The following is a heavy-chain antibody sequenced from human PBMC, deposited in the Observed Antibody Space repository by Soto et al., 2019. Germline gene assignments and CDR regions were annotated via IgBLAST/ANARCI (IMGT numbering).Heavy chain of an antibody. Sequence: EVQLSESGGGLVQFGGSLRLSCAASGSSFSAYAINWVRQAPGKGLEWVSAIDRRGETAYYADSVKGRFTISRDNAKNTLYLQLNSLRAEDTAVYYCAKGGFWVHYGMDVWGPGTTVTVSS. J-gene: IGHJ6*02. CDR1: GSSFSAYA. D-gene: IGHD3-16*01. V-gene: IGHV3-23*01. CDR3: AKGGFWVHYGMDV. CDR2: IDRRGETA.